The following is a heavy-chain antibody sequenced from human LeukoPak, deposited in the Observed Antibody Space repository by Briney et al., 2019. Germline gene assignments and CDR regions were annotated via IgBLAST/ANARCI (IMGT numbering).Heavy chain of an antibody. CDR2: MSPDGNKK. J-gene: IGHJ6*02. Sequence: PGRSLRLSCAASGFTFSDYNMHWVRQAPGKGLDWVALMSPDGNKKYYADSVKGRFAISRDNSKNTLYLQMNSLRAEDTAVYYCARDNVIQGYYFAMDVWGQGTTVTVSS. CDR1: GFTFSDYN. V-gene: IGHV3-30*09. CDR3: ARDNVIQGYYFAMDV. D-gene: IGHD2/OR15-2a*01.